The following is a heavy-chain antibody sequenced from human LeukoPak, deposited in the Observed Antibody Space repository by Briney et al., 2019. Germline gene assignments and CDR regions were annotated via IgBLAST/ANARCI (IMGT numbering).Heavy chain of an antibody. J-gene: IGHJ4*02. D-gene: IGHD4-17*01. CDR1: GGSISSYY. Sequence: SETLSLTCTVSGGSISSYYWSWIRQPPGKGLEWIGYIYYSGSTNYNPSLKSRVTISVDTSKNQFSLKLSSVTAADTAVYCCARAYDGDYAFDYWGQGTLVTASS. V-gene: IGHV4-59*01. CDR3: ARAYDGDYAFDY. CDR2: IYYSGST.